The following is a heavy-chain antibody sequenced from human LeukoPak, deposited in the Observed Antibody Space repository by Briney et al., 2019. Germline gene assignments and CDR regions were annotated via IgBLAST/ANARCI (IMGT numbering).Heavy chain of an antibody. V-gene: IGHV3-30*18. D-gene: IGHD2-2*01. J-gene: IGHJ4*02. Sequence: GGSLRLSCVGSGFTFSSYWMNWVRQAPGKGLEWVAVISYDGSNKYYADSVKGRFTISRDNSKNTLYLQMNSLRAEDTAVYYCAKEGQLLPFDYWGQGTLVTVSS. CDR2: ISYDGSNK. CDR3: AKEGQLLPFDY. CDR1: GFTFSSYW.